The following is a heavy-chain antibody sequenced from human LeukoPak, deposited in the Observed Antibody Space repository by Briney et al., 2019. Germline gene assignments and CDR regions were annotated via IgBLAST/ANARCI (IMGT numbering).Heavy chain of an antibody. V-gene: IGHV4-59*08. CDR1: GGSIRSYY. D-gene: IGHD1-26*01. Sequence: SETLSLTCTVSGGSIRSYYWSWIRQPPGKGLEWIGYIHYTGSTNYNPSLKSRVTISVDTSKNQFSLKLSSVTAADTAVYYCARGSGSYYYFDYWGQGTLVTVSS. J-gene: IGHJ4*02. CDR3: ARGSGSYYYFDY. CDR2: IHYTGST.